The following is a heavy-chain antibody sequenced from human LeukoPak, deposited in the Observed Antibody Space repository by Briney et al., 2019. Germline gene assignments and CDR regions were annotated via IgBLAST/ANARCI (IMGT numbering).Heavy chain of an antibody. V-gene: IGHV1-18*01. CDR2: ISAYNGNT. D-gene: IGHD6-13*01. CDR3: ARGRIAASELPLDY. CDR1: GYTFTSYG. J-gene: IGHJ4*02. Sequence: ASVKVSCKASGYTFTSYGISWVRQAPGQGLEWMGWISAYNGNTNYAQKLQGRVTMTTDTSTSTAYMELRSVRSDDTAVYYCARGRIAASELPLDYWGQGTLVTVSS.